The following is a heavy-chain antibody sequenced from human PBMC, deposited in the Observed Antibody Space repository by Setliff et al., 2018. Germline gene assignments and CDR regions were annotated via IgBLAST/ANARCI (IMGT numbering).Heavy chain of an antibody. CDR3: ATDPLDYYDSSSYSGGMRDV. J-gene: IGHJ6*02. D-gene: IGHD3-22*01. V-gene: IGHV1-69*05. Sequence: GASVKVSCKASGGTFSSYAISWVRQAPGQGLEWMGGIIPIFATANYPQKFQGRVTITTDESTRTAYMELSSLRSEDTAVYYCATDPLDYYDSSSYSGGMRDVWGQGTTVTVSS. CDR1: GGTFSSYA. CDR2: IIPIFATA.